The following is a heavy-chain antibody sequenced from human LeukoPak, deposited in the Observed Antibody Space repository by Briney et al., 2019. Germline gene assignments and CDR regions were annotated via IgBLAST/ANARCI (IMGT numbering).Heavy chain of an antibody. Sequence: ASVKVSCKASGYTFTSYGISWVRQAPGQGLEWMGWISAYNGNTNYAQKLQGRVTMTTDTSTSTAYMELRSLRSDDTAVYYCARIIEATMVRGVYPRHLDYWGQGALVTVSS. CDR3: ARIIEATMVRGVYPRHLDY. J-gene: IGHJ4*02. CDR1: GYTFTSYG. V-gene: IGHV1-18*04. CDR2: ISAYNGNT. D-gene: IGHD3-10*01.